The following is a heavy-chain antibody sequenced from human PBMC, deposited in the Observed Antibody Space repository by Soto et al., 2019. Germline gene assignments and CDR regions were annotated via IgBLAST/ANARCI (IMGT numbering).Heavy chain of an antibody. CDR2: IPNTENKK. J-gene: IGHJ3*02. CDR1: GFTFSSYG. Sequence: QVHLEESGGGVVQPGTSLRLSCVASGFTFSSYGMHWVRQAPGKGLEWVAVIPNTENKKYYADSVKGRFTISRDHSQITLFLQMDSLMSEDTAMYYCARTAGGRVRGALDIWGQGTMVTVS. D-gene: IGHD6-13*01. V-gene: IGHV3-30-3*01. CDR3: ARTAGGRVRGALDI.